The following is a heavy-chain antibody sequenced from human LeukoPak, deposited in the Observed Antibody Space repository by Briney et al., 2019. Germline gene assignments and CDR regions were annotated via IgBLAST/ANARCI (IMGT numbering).Heavy chain of an antibody. CDR3: ARATSTSGPTFDY. CDR2: INIDSSTI. V-gene: IGHV3-48*02. Sequence: QSGGSLRLSCAASGFTFSTYRMNWDRQAPGKGLEWLSYINIDSSTIYYTASLKGRFTISRDNAKNSLYLKMNSLRDEDTAVYYWARATSTSGPTFDYWGQGTLVTVSS. J-gene: IGHJ4*02. CDR1: GFTFSTYR. D-gene: IGHD6-19*01.